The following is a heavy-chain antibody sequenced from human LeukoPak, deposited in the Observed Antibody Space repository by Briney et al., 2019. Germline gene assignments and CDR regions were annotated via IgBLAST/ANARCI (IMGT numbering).Heavy chain of an antibody. CDR3: ARGREWELPYFDY. D-gene: IGHD1-26*01. CDR2: IYYSGST. CDR1: GGSISSSSYY. V-gene: IGHV4-39*07. J-gene: IGHJ4*02. Sequence: SSETLSLTCTVSGGSISSSSYYWGWIRQPPGKGLEWIGSIYYSGSTYYNPSLKSRVTISVDTSKNQFSLKLSSVTAADTAVYYCARGREWELPYFDYWGQGTLVTVSS.